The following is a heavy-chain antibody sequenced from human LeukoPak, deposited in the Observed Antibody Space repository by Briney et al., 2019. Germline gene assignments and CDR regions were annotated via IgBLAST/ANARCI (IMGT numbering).Heavy chain of an antibody. CDR3: ARGGATVTTPLNWFDP. Sequence: SETLSLTCAVSGGSISIGGYSWSWIRQPRGRGLEWIGYIYHSGSTYYNPSLKSRVTISVNRSKNQFSLKLSSVTAADTPVYYCARGGATVTTPLNWFDPWGQGTLVTVSS. V-gene: IGHV4-30-2*01. J-gene: IGHJ5*02. D-gene: IGHD4-17*01. CDR2: IYHSGST. CDR1: GGSISIGGYS.